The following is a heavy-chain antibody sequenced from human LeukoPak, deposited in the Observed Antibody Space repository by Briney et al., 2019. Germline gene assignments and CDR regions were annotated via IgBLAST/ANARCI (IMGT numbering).Heavy chain of an antibody. CDR3: ARFGVDYDMDV. V-gene: IGHV4-59*11. CDR2: IHYSGRP. J-gene: IGHJ6*02. Sequence: PSETLSLTCTVSGGSISGHYWTWIRQPPGKGLEWIGQIHYSGRPDYNPSLKSRVTISVDTSKNQLSLKVTSVTGAVTAVYYCARFGVDYDMDVWGQGTTVTVSS. D-gene: IGHD3-16*01. CDR1: GGSISGHY.